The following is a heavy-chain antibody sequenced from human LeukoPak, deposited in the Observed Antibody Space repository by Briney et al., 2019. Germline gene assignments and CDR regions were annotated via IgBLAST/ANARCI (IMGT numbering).Heavy chain of an antibody. V-gene: IGHV4-34*01. CDR1: GGSFRDYY. Sequence: PSETLSPTCAVYGGSFRDYYWSWIRQPPGKGLEWIGEVSHTGSTNYNPSLKSRVTISLDTSQNQFALKLTSVTAADTAVYYCAKGHSTVIPDYWGQGTLVTVSS. CDR2: VSHTGST. CDR3: AKGHSTVIPDY. D-gene: IGHD4-17*01. J-gene: IGHJ4*02.